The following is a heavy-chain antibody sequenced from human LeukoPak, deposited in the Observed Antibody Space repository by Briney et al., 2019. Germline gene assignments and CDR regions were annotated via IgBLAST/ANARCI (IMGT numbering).Heavy chain of an antibody. CDR3: ARGFAHCDY. V-gene: IGHV4-34*01. J-gene: IGHJ4*02. CDR2: ISHSGST. CDR1: GGSFSGYY. Sequence: SSETLSLTCAVYGGSFSGYYWSWIRQPPGKGLEWIGEISHSGSTNYNPSLKSRVTISVDTSKNQFSLKLSSVTAADTAVYYCARGFAHCDYWGQGTLVTVSS.